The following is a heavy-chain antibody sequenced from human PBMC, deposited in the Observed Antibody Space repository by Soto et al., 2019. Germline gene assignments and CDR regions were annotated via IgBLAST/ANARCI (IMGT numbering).Heavy chain of an antibody. D-gene: IGHD4-4*01. CDR2: ISAYNGNT. V-gene: IGHV1-18*01. J-gene: IGHJ6*03. CDR1: GYTFTSYG. Sequence: QVQLVQSGAEVKKPGASVKVSCKASGYTFTSYGISWVRQAPGQGLEWMGWISAYNGNTNYAQKLQGRVTMTTDTSTSTAYMELRSLRSDETAVYYCGRRGDDYSIYDSPPYYYYYMDVWGKGTTVTVSS. CDR3: GRRGDDYSIYDSPPYYYYYMDV.